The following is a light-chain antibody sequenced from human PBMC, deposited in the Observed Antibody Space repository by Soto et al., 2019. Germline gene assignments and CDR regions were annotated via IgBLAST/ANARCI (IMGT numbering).Light chain of an antibody. Sequence: QPVLTQSPSASASLGASVKLTCTLSSGHSNYAIAWHQQQPEKGLRHLMKVNSGGSHIKGDGIPDRFSGSSSGAERYLFISSLQSEDEADYYCQTWGTGSAIGVFGGGTQLTVL. CDR3: QTWGTGSAIGV. V-gene: IGLV4-69*01. CDR2: VNSGGSH. J-gene: IGLJ7*01. CDR1: SGHSNYA.